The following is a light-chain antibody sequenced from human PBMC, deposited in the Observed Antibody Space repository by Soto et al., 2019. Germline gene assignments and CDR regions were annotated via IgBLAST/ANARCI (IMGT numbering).Light chain of an antibody. V-gene: IGKV3-15*01. CDR3: QQRSNWPSIT. CDR2: GAS. Sequence: EIVMTQSPAILSVSPGERATLSCRASQSVSSNLAWYQQKPGQAPRLLIYGASTRATGIPASFSGSGSGTEFTLTISRLQSEDFAVYYCQQRSNWPSITFGQGTRLEI. CDR1: QSVSSN. J-gene: IGKJ5*01.